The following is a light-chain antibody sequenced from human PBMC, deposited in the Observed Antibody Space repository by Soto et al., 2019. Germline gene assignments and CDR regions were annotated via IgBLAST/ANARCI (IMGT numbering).Light chain of an antibody. CDR2: DAS. CDR3: QQRRNRPLT. CDR1: RTVNKW. V-gene: IGKV3-11*01. J-gene: IGKJ4*01. Sequence: EIGVTQSPATLSCSVGDRATLSCRASRTVNKWLAWYQQKPGKAPRLLIYDASTIATGIPARFSGSGSGTDFTLTIRSLGPEDLAVYFSQQRRNRPLTFGAGTKVDIK.